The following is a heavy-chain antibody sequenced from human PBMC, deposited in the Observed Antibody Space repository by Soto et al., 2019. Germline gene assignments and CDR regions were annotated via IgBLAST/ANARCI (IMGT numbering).Heavy chain of an antibody. J-gene: IGHJ6*02. CDR2: ISAYNGNT. D-gene: IGHD4-4*01. Sequence: ASVKVSCKASGYTFTSYGISWVRQAPGQGLEWMGWISAYNGNTNYAQKLQGRVTMTTDTSTSTAYMELRSLRSDHTAVYYCARDHIMTTHYYYGMDVWGQGTTVTVS. CDR1: GYTFTSYG. V-gene: IGHV1-18*01. CDR3: ARDHIMTTHYYYGMDV.